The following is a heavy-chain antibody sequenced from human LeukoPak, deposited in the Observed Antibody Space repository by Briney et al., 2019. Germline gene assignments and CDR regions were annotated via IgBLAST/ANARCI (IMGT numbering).Heavy chain of an antibody. CDR1: GFTFSSYA. D-gene: IGHD2-2*01. J-gene: IGHJ6*02. V-gene: IGHV3-23*01. CDR2: IRCSGGST. CDR3: AKRYCTGTSCSYYYYYGMDV. Sequence: GGSLRLSCAASGFTFSSYAMSWVRQAPGKGLEWVSAIRCSGGSTYYADSVNGRFTISRDNSKNTLFLQMNSLRAEATAVYYCAKRYCTGTSCSYYYYYGMDVWGQGTTVTVSS.